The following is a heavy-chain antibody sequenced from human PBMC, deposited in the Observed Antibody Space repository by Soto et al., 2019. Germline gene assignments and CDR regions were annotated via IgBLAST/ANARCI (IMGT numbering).Heavy chain of an antibody. V-gene: IGHV4-30-4*01. Sequence: QVQLQESGPGLVKPSQTLSLTCTVSGGSISSGDYYWSWIRQPPGKGLEWIGYIYYSGSTYYNPSLKGRVTISVDTSKNQFSLKLSSVTAADTAVYYCARATATDDYYYYYGMDVWGQGTTVTVSS. CDR2: IYYSGST. CDR1: GGSISSGDYY. CDR3: ARATATDDYYYYYGMDV. J-gene: IGHJ6*02.